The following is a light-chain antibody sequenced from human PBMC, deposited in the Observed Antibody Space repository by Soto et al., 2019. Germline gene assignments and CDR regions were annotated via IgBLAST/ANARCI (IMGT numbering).Light chain of an antibody. Sequence: AIQLTQSPSSLSASVGDRVTIACRASQDIRYDLGWYQQKPGKAPKLLIYAAFSLQSEVPSRFSGSGSGTDFTLTISSLQPEDFATYYCLQDYTYPWAFGQGTKVELK. J-gene: IGKJ1*01. CDR3: LQDYTYPWA. CDR1: QDIRYD. V-gene: IGKV1-6*01. CDR2: AAF.